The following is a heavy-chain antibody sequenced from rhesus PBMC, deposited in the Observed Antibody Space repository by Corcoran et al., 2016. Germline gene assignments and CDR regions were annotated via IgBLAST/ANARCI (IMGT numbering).Heavy chain of an antibody. CDR1: GGSISSNY. Sequence: QVQLQESGPGLVKPSETLSLTCAVSGGSISSNYWSWIRQAPGKGLEWIGRIYGGGGSTDATPSPKRRFPISTATSKNHFARRLSAVTAADTAVDYCARDKAIAAGQRGLDYWGQGVLVTVSS. CDR3: ARDKAIAAGQRGLDY. D-gene: IGHD6-13*01. J-gene: IGHJ4*01. CDR2: IYGGGGST. V-gene: IGHV4-160*01.